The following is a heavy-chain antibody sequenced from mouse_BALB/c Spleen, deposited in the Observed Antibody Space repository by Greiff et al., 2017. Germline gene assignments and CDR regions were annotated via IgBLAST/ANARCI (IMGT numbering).Heavy chain of an antibody. CDR3: TRDGSTMITTRVLDY. V-gene: IGHV5-6-4*01. CDR2: ISSGGSYT. CDR1: GFTFSSYT. D-gene: IGHD2-4*01. Sequence: EVKLVESGGGLVKPGGSLKLSCAASGFTFSSYTMSWVRQTPEKRLEWVATISSGGSYTYYPDSVKGRFTISRDNAKNTLYLQMSSLKSEDTAMYYCTRDGSTMITTRVLDYWGQGTTLTVSS. J-gene: IGHJ2*01.